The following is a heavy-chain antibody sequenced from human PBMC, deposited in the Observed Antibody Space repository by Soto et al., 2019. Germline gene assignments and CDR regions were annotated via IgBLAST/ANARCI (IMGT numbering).Heavy chain of an antibody. Sequence: QVQLQESGPGLVKPSETLSLTCTVSGGSISSDYWRWFRQPPGKGLEWIGYIYYSGSTNYNPSLRGRAASSVDTARSQFSMKLSSVTAAGTAVCYCARDGGGIDPWGQGTLVTVSS. CDR3: ARDGGGIDP. V-gene: IGHV4-59*01. CDR2: IYYSGST. D-gene: IGHD1-26*01. J-gene: IGHJ5*02. CDR1: GGSISSDY.